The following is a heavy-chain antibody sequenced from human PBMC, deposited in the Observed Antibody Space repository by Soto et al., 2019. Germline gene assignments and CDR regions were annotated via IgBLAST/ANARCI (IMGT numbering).Heavy chain of an antibody. D-gene: IGHD4-17*01. J-gene: IGHJ4*02. Sequence: SETLSLTCAVYGGSLTDNHWSWIRQTPGKGLEWIGEIHHSGFTNYNPSLKSRVTISVDTSNNQFSLKLSSVTAADTAVYFRAKGGRLRSPFGFWGQGTPVTVSS. CDR3: AKGGRLRSPFGF. CDR2: IHHSGFT. CDR1: GGSLTDNH. V-gene: IGHV4-34*01.